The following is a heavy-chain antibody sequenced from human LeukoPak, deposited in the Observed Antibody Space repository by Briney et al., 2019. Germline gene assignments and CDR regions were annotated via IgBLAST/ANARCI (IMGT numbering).Heavy chain of an antibody. CDR1: GGSFSGYY. Sequence: KSSETLSLTCAVYGGSFSGYYWSWIRQPPGKGLEWIGEINHSGSTNYNPSLKSRVTISVATSKNQFSLKLSSVTAADTAVYYCARDYGGNSPFDYWGQGTLVTVSS. CDR2: INHSGST. CDR3: ARDYGGNSPFDY. V-gene: IGHV4-34*01. J-gene: IGHJ4*02. D-gene: IGHD4-23*01.